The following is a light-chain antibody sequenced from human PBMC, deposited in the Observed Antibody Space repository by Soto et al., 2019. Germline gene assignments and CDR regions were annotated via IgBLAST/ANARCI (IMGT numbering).Light chain of an antibody. Sequence: ELVMTQSPATLSVSPGERATLSCRASQSVWSHLAWYQQKPGQAPRLLIYAASTRASGIEARLSGSGSGTEFTLTISSLQSEDYAVYYCQQYRAWPLIFGPGTTVDIK. CDR2: AAS. CDR1: QSVWSH. CDR3: QQYRAWPLI. J-gene: IGKJ3*01. V-gene: IGKV3-15*01.